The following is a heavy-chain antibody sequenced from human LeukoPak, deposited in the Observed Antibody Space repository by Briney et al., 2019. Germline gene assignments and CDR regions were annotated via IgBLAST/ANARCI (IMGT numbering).Heavy chain of an antibody. Sequence: SQTLSLTCSVSGGSISSGDYYWSWIRQPPGKGLEWIGYIYYSGSTYYNPSLQSRVTISVDTSRNQFSLKLSSVTAADTAVYYCARELTYADYWGQGTLVTVSS. J-gene: IGHJ4*02. CDR2: IYYSGST. D-gene: IGHD4/OR15-4a*01. V-gene: IGHV4-30-4*01. CDR1: GGSISSGDYY. CDR3: ARELTYADY.